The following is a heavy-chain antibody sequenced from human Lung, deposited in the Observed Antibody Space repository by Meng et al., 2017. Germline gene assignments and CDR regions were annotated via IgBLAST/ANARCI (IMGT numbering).Heavy chain of an antibody. CDR2: MSFDGAQI. CDR3: ARDKPPNDV. Sequence: QVELVGCGGGVVQSGGSLRLSCAASGFTFNTYAMHWVRQAPGKGLEWVSLMSFDGAQIYYSDSVRGRFTISRDNSKNTLYLQMNSPRAEDTAVYYCARDKPPNDVWGRGTLVTVSS. V-gene: IGHV3-30*01. CDR1: GFTFNTYA. J-gene: IGHJ2*01.